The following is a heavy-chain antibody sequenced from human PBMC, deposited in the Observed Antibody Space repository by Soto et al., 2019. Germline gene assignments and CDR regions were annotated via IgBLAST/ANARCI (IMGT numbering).Heavy chain of an antibody. CDR3: AHTVEIVVNFDY. D-gene: IGHD3-22*01. V-gene: IGHV2-5*02. CDR2: IYWDDDK. J-gene: IGHJ4*02. Sequence: SGPTLVNPTQTPTLTCTLSGFSPSTSGVGVGWIRQPPGKALEWLALIYWDDDKRYSPSLKSRLTITKDTSKNQVVLTMTNMDPVDTATYYCAHTVEIVVNFDYWGQGTLVTVSS. CDR1: GFSPSTSGVG.